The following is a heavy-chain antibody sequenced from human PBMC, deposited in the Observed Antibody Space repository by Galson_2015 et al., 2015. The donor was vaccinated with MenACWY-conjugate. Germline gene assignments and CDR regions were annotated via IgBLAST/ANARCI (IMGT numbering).Heavy chain of an antibody. CDR2: INTDGTTT. Sequence: SLRLCCAASGFTCSSYWLHWVRHAAGKGLGWVSRINTDGTTTNHADFVEGRFTISRHNGKNTAFLQMNSLRAEYTAVYYCARAGSYRFEIWGQGTMVAVSS. CDR3: ARAGSYRFEI. D-gene: IGHD3-16*02. V-gene: IGHV3-74*01. J-gene: IGHJ3*02. CDR1: GFTCSSYW.